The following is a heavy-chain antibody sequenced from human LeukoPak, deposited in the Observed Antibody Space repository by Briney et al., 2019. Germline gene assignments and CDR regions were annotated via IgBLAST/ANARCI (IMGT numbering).Heavy chain of an antibody. CDR2: ISSSSSTI. D-gene: IGHD6-6*01. V-gene: IGHV3-48*04. CDR1: GFTFSSYS. CDR3: ARLYSSSSGLAPSY. J-gene: IGHJ4*02. Sequence: PGGSLRLSCAASGFTFSSYSMNWVRQAPGKGLEWVSYISSSSSTIYYADSVKGRFTISRDNAKNSLYLQMNSLRAEDTAGYYCARLYSSSSGLAPSYWGQGTLVTVSS.